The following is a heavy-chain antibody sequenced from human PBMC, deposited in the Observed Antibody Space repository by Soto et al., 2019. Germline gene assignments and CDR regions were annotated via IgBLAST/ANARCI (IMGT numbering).Heavy chain of an antibody. CDR2: ISAYNGNT. Sequence: ASVKVSCRASGYTFTSYGISWVRQAPGQGLEWMGWISAYNGNTNYAQKLQGRVTMTTDTSTSTAYMELRSLRSDDTAVYYCARRMGTYYDFWSGSGAFDIWGQGTMVTVS. D-gene: IGHD3-3*01. CDR3: ARRMGTYYDFWSGSGAFDI. J-gene: IGHJ3*02. V-gene: IGHV1-18*01. CDR1: GYTFTSYG.